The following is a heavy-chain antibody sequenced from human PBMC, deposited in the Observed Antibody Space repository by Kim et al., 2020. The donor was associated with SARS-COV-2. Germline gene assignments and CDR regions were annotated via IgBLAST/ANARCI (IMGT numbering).Heavy chain of an antibody. V-gene: IGHV3-15*01. D-gene: IGHD3-22*01. Sequence: GGSLRLSCAASGFTFSNAWMSWVRQAPGKGLEWVGRIKSKTDDGTTDYAAPVKGRFTISRDDSKNTLYLQMNSLKTEDTAVYYCTTALPAYDSSGRDAFDIWGQGTMVTVSS. J-gene: IGHJ3*02. CDR3: TTALPAYDSSGRDAFDI. CDR2: IKSKTDDGTT. CDR1: GFTFSNAW.